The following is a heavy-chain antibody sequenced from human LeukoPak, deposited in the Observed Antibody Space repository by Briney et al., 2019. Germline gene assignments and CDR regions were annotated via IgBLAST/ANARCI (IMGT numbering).Heavy chain of an antibody. CDR3: TRAWSGGSDAFDI. J-gene: IGHJ3*02. V-gene: IGHV1-8*01. CDR1: GYTFSNYD. D-gene: IGHD3-3*01. Sequence: GASVKVSCMASGYTFSNYDINWVRRATGQGLEWMGWMNPSSGNTGYAQKFQGRVTMTWSTSMTTAYMELSSLRSEDTAMYYCTRAWSGGSDAFDIWGQGTMVTVSS. CDR2: MNPSSGNT.